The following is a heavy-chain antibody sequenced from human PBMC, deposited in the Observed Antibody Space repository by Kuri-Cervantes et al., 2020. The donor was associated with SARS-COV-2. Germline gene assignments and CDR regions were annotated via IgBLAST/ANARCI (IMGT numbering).Heavy chain of an antibody. Sequence: GESLKISCAASGFTFSGSAMHWVRQASGKGLEWVGRIRSRANSYATAYAASVKGRFTISRDDSKNTAYLQMNSLKTEDTAVYYCTRLDVWGKGTTVTVSS. CDR1: GFTFSGSA. CDR3: TRLDV. CDR2: IRSRANSYAT. V-gene: IGHV3-73*01. J-gene: IGHJ6*04.